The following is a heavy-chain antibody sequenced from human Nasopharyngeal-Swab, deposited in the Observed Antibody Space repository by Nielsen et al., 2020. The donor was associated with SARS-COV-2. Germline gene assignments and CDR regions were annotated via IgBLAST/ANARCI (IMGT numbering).Heavy chain of an antibody. Sequence: SVPVSCQASGGTFSSYAISWLRQAPGQGLEWMGGIIPIFGTANYAQKFQGRVTITADESTSTAYMELSSLRSEDTAVYYCATGPIVDTAMDYWGQGTLVTVSS. J-gene: IGHJ4*02. D-gene: IGHD5-18*01. CDR1: GGTFSSYA. CDR2: IIPIFGTA. V-gene: IGHV1-69*13. CDR3: ATGPIVDTAMDY.